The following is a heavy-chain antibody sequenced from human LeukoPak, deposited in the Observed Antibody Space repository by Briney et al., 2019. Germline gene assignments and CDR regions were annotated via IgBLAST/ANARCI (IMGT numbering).Heavy chain of an antibody. V-gene: IGHV4-59*08. CDR1: GDSIRSYY. J-gene: IGHJ2*01. Sequence: PSETLSLTCTISGDSIRSYYWSWIRQSPGKGLEWIAYIYYNGRTDSNPSLKSRVTISLDMSKNQLSLKLNSVTAADTAVYYCVRHAYDTSWGLDWFFDLWGRGTLVIVSS. CDR3: VRHAYDTSWGLDWFFDL. D-gene: IGHD2-2*01. CDR2: IYYNGRT.